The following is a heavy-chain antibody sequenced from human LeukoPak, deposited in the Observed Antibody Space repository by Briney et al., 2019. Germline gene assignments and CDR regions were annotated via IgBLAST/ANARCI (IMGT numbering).Heavy chain of an antibody. CDR3: ANIPTTGLY. D-gene: IGHD4-17*01. CDR2: IRYDGSNK. V-gene: IGHV3-30*02. CDR1: GFTFSSYG. Sequence: GGSLRLSCAASGFTFSSYGMHWVRQAPGKGLEWVAFIRYDGSNKNYADSVKGRFTISRDNSKNTLYLQMNSLRAEDTAVYYCANIPTTGLYWGQGTLVTVSS. J-gene: IGHJ4*02.